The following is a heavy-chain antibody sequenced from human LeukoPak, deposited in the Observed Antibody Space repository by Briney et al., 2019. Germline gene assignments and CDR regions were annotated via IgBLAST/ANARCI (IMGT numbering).Heavy chain of an antibody. D-gene: IGHD5-18*01. J-gene: IGHJ4*02. CDR2: IYYSGST. CDR3: ARGGRARTAMVPLDY. V-gene: IGHV4-31*03. Sequence: SETLSLTCTVSGGSISSGGYYWSWIRQHPGKGLEWIGYIYYSGSTYYNPSLKSRVTISVDTSKNQFSLKLSSVTAADTAVYYCARGGRARTAMVPLDYWGQGTLVTVSS. CDR1: GGSISSGGYY.